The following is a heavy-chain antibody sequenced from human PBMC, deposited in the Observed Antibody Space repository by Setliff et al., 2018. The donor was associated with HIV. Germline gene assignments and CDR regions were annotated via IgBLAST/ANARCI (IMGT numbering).Heavy chain of an antibody. CDR2: IYYSAST. J-gene: IGHJ5*02. CDR1: GASISSGGYY. Sequence: SETLSLTCTVSGASISSGGYYWSWIRQRPGRGLEWIGYIYYSASTFYNPSLQSRVTISVDTSKNQFSLKLSSVTAADTAVYYCARHGKEQQLVIWFDPWGQGTLVTVSS. V-gene: IGHV4-39*01. CDR3: ARHGKEQQLVIWFDP. D-gene: IGHD6-13*01.